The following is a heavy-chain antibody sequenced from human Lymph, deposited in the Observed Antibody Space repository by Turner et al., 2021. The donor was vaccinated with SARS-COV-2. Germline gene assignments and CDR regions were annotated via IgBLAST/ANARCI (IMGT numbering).Heavy chain of an antibody. D-gene: IGHD2-2*01. CDR2: ISGGGSSA. Sequence: EVPLLESGGGLVQPGGSLRLSSAASGFTFSSYAMGWVPQAPGKGLGWVSSISGGGSSAYYADSVKGRFTISRDNSKNTLYLQMNSLRAEDTAVYYCAKRKYQLLAGDFDYWGQGTLVTVSS. V-gene: IGHV3-23*01. CDR3: AKRKYQLLAGDFDY. CDR1: GFTFSSYA. J-gene: IGHJ4*02.